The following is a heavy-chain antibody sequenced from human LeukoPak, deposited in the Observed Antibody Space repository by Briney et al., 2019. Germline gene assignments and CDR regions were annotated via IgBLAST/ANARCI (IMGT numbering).Heavy chain of an antibody. CDR2: IYYTGNT. V-gene: IGHV4-39*07. CDR1: GDSITGYY. CDR3: ARDGYSYGFGAFDI. J-gene: IGHJ3*02. Sequence: ASETLSLTCTVSGDSITGYYWGWIRQPPGRGLEWIGNIYYTGNTYYNASLKSRVTISVDTSKNQFSLKVISMTAADTAVYYCARDGYSYGFGAFDIWGQGTMVTVSS. D-gene: IGHD5-18*01.